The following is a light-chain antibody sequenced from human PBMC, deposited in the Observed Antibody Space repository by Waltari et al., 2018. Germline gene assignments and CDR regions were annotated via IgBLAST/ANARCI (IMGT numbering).Light chain of an antibody. V-gene: IGLV1-47*01. CDR3: STWNNDLGGFVL. CDR2: RND. J-gene: IGLJ2*01. CDR1: NSNIARNF. Sequence: QSVLTQPPSVSGTSGQTITIPCSGSNSNIARNFVYWYQQLPGAPPRLLIYRNDRRPSRIPDRCSGSKSGTSASLAISGLRSDDEGDYFCSTWNNDLGGFVLFGEGTRLTVL.